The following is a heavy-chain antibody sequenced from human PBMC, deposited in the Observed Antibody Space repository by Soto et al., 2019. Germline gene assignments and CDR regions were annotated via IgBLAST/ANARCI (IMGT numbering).Heavy chain of an antibody. J-gene: IGHJ4*02. Sequence: QVQLVQSGAEVKKPGASVNVSCKASGYTFTVYYMHWVRQAPGQGLEWMGWINPKSGGTMYPQKLQGRVTLTWDTSISTASMALTMMRSDDTAVYYCARDLAKGGGGAGFDYWGQGTLGTVSS. CDR2: INPKSGGT. CDR1: GYTFTVYY. V-gene: IGHV1-2*02. D-gene: IGHD3-16*01. CDR3: ARDLAKGGGGAGFDY.